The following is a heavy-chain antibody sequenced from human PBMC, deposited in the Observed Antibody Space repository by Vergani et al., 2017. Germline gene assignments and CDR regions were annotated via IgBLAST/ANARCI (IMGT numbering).Heavy chain of an antibody. D-gene: IGHD2-21*01. Sequence: EVQLVQSGAEVKKPGESLRISCKGSGYSFTSYWISWVRQMPGKGLEWMGRIDPSDSYTNYSPSFQGQVTISADKSISTAYLQWSSLKASDSAMYYCARHPSPVLGYTSFDYWGQGTLVTVAS. CDR3: ARHPSPVLGYTSFDY. V-gene: IGHV5-10-1*03. CDR2: IDPSDSYT. J-gene: IGHJ4*02. CDR1: GYSFTSYW.